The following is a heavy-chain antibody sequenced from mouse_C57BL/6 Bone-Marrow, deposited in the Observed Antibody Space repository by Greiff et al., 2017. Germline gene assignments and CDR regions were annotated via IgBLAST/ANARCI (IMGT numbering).Heavy chain of an antibody. Sequence: EVQLQQSGPELVKPGASVKISCKASGYTFTDYYMNWVKQSHGKSLEWIGDINPNNGGTSYNQKFKGKATLTVDKSSSTAYMELRSLTSEDSAVYYCARYFPMDYWGQGTSVTVSS. CDR2: INPNNGGT. CDR1: GYTFTDYY. CDR3: ARYFPMDY. J-gene: IGHJ4*01. V-gene: IGHV1-26*01.